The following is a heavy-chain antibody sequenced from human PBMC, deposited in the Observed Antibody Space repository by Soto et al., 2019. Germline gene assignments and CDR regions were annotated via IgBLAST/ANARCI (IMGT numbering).Heavy chain of an antibody. V-gene: IGHV3-30*18. CDR2: ISYDGSNK. J-gene: IGHJ4*02. CDR3: AKVPLTPQWDSGWPLYYFDY. CDR1: GFTFSSYG. D-gene: IGHD6-19*01. Sequence: PGGSLRLSCAASGFTFSSYGMHWVRQAPGKGLEWVAVISYDGSNKYYADSVKGRFTISRDNSKNTLYLQMNSLRAEDTAVYYFAKVPLTPQWDSGWPLYYFDYWGQGTLVTVSS.